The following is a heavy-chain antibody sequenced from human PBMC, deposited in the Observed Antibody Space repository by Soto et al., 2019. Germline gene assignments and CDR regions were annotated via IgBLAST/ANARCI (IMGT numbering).Heavy chain of an antibody. V-gene: IGHV3-9*01. CDR3: AKDIRAVTGWCDAFDI. Sequence: GGSLRLSCAASGFTFDDYAMHWVRQAPGKGLEWVSGISWNSGSIGYADSVKGRFTISRDNAKNSLYLQMNSLRAEDTALYYCAKDIRAVTGWCDAFDIWGQGTMVTVSS. J-gene: IGHJ3*02. D-gene: IGHD2-21*01. CDR1: GFTFDDYA. CDR2: ISWNSGSI.